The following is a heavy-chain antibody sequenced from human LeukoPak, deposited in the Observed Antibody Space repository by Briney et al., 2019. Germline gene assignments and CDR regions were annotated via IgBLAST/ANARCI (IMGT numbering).Heavy chain of an antibody. V-gene: IGHV3-30*02. CDR1: GFTFSSYG. Sequence: PGGSLRLSCAASGFTFSSYGMHWVRQAPGKGLEWVAFIRYDGSNKYYADSVKGRFTISRDNSKNTVYLQMNRLRAEDTAVIHCVKDRRISGYHDAFDMWGPGTMVTVSS. CDR3: VKDRRISGYHDAFDM. J-gene: IGHJ3*02. D-gene: IGHD3-22*01. CDR2: IRYDGSNK.